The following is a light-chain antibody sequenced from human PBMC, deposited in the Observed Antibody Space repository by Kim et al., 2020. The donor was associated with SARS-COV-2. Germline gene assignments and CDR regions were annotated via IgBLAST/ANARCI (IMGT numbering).Light chain of an antibody. Sequence: ATINCKARQRILFRANTKISLAWLQQKPGQTPKLFIYWTSTRASGVPDRFSGSGSGTDFTLTISSLQAEDVAVYYCQQYYSSPLTFGGGTKVDIK. CDR2: WTS. CDR1: QRILFRANTKIS. V-gene: IGKV4-1*01. J-gene: IGKJ4*01. CDR3: QQYYSSPLT.